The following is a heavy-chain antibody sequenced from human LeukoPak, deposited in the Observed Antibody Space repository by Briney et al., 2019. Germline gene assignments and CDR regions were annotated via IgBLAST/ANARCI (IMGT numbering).Heavy chain of an antibody. CDR2: ISYDGSNK. CDR3: ARSNGGYSYGSLYY. J-gene: IGHJ4*02. V-gene: IGHV3-30*04. CDR1: GFTFSSYA. Sequence: GGSLRLSCAASGFTFSSYAMHWVRQAPGKGLEWVAVISYDGSNKYYADSVKGRFTISRDNSKNTLYLQMNSLRAEDTAVYYCARSNGGYSYGSLYYWGQGTLVIVSS. D-gene: IGHD5-18*01.